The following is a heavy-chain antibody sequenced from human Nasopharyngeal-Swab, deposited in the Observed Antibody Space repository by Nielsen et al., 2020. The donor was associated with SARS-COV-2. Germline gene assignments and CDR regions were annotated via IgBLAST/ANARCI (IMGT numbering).Heavy chain of an antibody. Sequence: WVRQAPGQGLEWMGGFDPEDGETIYAQKFQGRVTMTEDTSTDTAYMELSSLRSEDTAVYYCATIEISGKGVYYYYMDVWGKGTTVTVSS. J-gene: IGHJ6*03. D-gene: IGHD3-10*01. CDR3: ATIEISGKGVYYYYMDV. CDR2: FDPEDGET. V-gene: IGHV1-24*01.